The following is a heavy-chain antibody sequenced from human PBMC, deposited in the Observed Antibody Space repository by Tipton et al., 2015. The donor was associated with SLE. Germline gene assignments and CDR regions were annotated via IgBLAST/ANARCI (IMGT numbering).Heavy chain of an antibody. CDR2: VYYSGRT. CDR3: ARDIYYGMDV. V-gene: IGHV4-61*01. J-gene: IGHJ6*02. CDR1: GGSISSSTYY. Sequence: LRLSCTVSGGSISSSTYYWSWIRQPPGKGLEWIGYVYYSGRTSYNSSLKSRVTISVDTSKNQFSLKLNSVTAADTAVYYCARDIYYGMDVWGQGTTVTVSS.